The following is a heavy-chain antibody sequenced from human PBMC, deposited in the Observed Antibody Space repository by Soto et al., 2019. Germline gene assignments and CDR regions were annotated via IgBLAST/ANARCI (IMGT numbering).Heavy chain of an antibody. CDR3: ARGETGTTLTFYYYYYGMDV. CDR1: GGTFSSYA. V-gene: IGHV1-69*01. D-gene: IGHD1-7*01. Sequence: QVQLVQSGAEVKKPGSSVKVSCKASGGTFSSYAISWVRQAPGQGLEPMGGIIPILGTANYAQKFQGRVTITADESTSTAYMELSSLRSEDTAVYYCARGETGTTLTFYYYYYGMDVWGQGTTVTVSS. CDR2: IIPILGTA. J-gene: IGHJ6*02.